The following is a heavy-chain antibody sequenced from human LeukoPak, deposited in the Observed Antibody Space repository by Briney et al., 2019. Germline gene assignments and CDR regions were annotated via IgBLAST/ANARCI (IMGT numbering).Heavy chain of an antibody. V-gene: IGHV4-34*01. J-gene: IGHJ4*02. CDR3: ARGRKPNYYGSGSYGY. CDR1: GGSFSGDY. Sequence: SETLSLTCAVYGGSFSGDYWSWIRQPPGKGLEWIGEIYHSGSTNYNPSLKSRVTISVDTSKNQISLKLSSVTAADTAVYYCARGRKPNYYGSGSYGYWGQGTLVTVSS. CDR2: IYHSGST. D-gene: IGHD3-10*01.